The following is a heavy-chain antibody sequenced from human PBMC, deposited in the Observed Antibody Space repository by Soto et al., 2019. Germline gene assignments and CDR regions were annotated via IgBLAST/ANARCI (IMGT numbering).Heavy chain of an antibody. V-gene: IGHV3-7*03. D-gene: IGHD6-19*01. J-gene: IGHJ4*01. CDR3: ARAVEFVSDY. Sequence: GESXRLSGLSSVFNFNNYCMVGFRQAPGQGLEWLAHAHPDGSQILYVDSITDRFTVYRYNAKKSVYLQMKSLRVEDTAVYYCARAVEFVSDYWGQGTLVTVSS. CDR1: VFNFNNYC. CDR2: AHPDGSQI.